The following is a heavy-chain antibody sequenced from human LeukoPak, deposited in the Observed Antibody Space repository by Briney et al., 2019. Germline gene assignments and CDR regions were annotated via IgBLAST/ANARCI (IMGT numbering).Heavy chain of an antibody. Sequence: ASVKVSCKASGYTFTSYYMHWVQQAPGQGLEWMGIINPSGGSTSYAQKFQGRVTMTRDMSTSTVYMELSSLRSEDTAVYYCANENIVGVTTVGYWGQGTLVTVSS. CDR1: GYTFTSYY. CDR2: INPSGGST. V-gene: IGHV1-46*01. J-gene: IGHJ4*02. D-gene: IGHD1-26*01. CDR3: ANENIVGVTTVGY.